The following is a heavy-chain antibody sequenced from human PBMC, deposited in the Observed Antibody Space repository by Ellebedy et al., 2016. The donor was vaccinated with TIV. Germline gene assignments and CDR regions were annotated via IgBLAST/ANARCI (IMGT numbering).Heavy chain of an antibody. J-gene: IGHJ5*02. V-gene: IGHV3-7*01. CDR1: GFSFRSYW. CDR2: IYQDGSDQ. Sequence: PGGSLRLSCAASGFSFRSYWMSWVRQAPGKGLEWVAHIYQDGSDQYYVDSVRGRFTISRDNANNLLFLQVNSLRVEDTAVYYCARRGSYGDYAVQVNSWFDRWGQGTLVTVSS. D-gene: IGHD4-17*01. CDR3: ARRGSYGDYAVQVNSWFDR.